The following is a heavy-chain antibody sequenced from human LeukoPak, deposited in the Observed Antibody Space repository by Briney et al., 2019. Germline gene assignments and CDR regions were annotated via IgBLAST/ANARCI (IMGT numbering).Heavy chain of an antibody. V-gene: IGHV3-7*01. CDR1: GFTFTTYW. Sequence: GGSLRLSCAASGFTFTTYWMGWVRQAPGKGLEWVANINQDGSEKYYVDSVKGRFTISRDNAKNSLYLQMNSLRAEDTAVYYCARDRIYCSSTSCYYYYMDVWGKGTTVTISS. CDR2: INQDGSEK. D-gene: IGHD2-2*01. CDR3: ARDRIYCSSTSCYYYYMDV. J-gene: IGHJ6*03.